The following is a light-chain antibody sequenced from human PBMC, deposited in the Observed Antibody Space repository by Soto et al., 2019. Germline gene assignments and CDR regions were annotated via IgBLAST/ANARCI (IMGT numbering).Light chain of an antibody. J-gene: IGKJ1*01. Sequence: EIVLTQSPGTLSLSPGERATLSCRASQSVSSTYLAWYRQNPGQAPRLLIYSASSRATGIPDRFSGSGSGTDFTLTIGRLEPEDFAVYYCQHFGSSTWTFGQGTKVEVK. CDR1: QSVSSTY. V-gene: IGKV3-20*01. CDR2: SAS. CDR3: QHFGSSTWT.